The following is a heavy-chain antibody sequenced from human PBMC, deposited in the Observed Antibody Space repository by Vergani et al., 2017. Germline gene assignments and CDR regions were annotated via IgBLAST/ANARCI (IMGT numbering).Heavy chain of an antibody. CDR1: DGSISSGGFY. CDR3: ARGSSGSPYDMDV. Sequence: QVQLQESGPGLVKPSQTLSLTCTVSDGSISSGGFYWSWIRQHTGKGLEWIGEINHSGSTNYNPSLKSRVTISVDTSKNQFDLKLSSVTAAATAVYYCARGSSGSPYDMDVWGKGTTVTVSS. D-gene: IGHD3-10*01. J-gene: IGHJ6*03. CDR2: INHSGST. V-gene: IGHV4-31*03.